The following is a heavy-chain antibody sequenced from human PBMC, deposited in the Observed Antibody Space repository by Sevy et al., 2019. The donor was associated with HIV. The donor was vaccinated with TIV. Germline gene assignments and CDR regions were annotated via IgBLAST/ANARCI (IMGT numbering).Heavy chain of an antibody. V-gene: IGHV3-30-3*01. CDR2: ISYDGSNK. CDR1: GFTFSSYA. CDR3: ARDSSGTDAFDI. J-gene: IGHJ3*02. Sequence: GGSLRLSCAASGFTFSSYAMHWVRQAPGKGLEWVAVISYDGSNKYYADSVKGRFTISRDNSKNTLYLQMNSLRAEDTAVYYCARDSSGTDAFDIWGQGTMVTVSS. D-gene: IGHD3-22*01.